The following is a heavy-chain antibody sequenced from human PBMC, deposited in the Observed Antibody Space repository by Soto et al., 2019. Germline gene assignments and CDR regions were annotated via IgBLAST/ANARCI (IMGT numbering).Heavy chain of an antibody. J-gene: IGHJ4*02. Sequence: ASVKVSCKASGYSFLYYAISWVRQAPGQGLEWLGWISPYNANTKYGERVQGRVTITTDTATSTAYLELRSLTSDDTAVYYCAVRGSDTSKGPLGWGQGTLVTVSS. V-gene: IGHV1-18*01. CDR3: AVRGSDTSKGPLG. D-gene: IGHD6-19*01. CDR2: ISPYNANT. CDR1: GYSFLYYA.